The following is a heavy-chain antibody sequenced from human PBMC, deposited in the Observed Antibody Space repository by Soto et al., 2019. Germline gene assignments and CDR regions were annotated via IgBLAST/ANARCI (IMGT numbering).Heavy chain of an antibody. Sequence: QVQLVQSGAEVKKPGASVKVSCKASGYTFTSYGISWVRQAPGQGLEWMGWISAYNGNTNYAQKLQGRVTMTTDTTTSKAYMDLRNLRIDGTVVYYCARVSPIIIVRGGGPDYWGQGTLVTVSS. CDR3: ARVSPIIIVRGGGPDY. J-gene: IGHJ4*02. D-gene: IGHD3-10*01. V-gene: IGHV1-18*01. CDR2: ISAYNGNT. CDR1: GYTFTSYG.